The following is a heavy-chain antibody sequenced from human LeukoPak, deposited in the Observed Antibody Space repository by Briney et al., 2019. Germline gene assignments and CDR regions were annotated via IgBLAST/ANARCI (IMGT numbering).Heavy chain of an antibody. J-gene: IGHJ5*02. CDR2: IYYSGST. V-gene: IGHV4-59*01. Sequence: PSETLSLTCTVSGGSISSYYWSWIRQPPGKGLEWIAYIYYSGSTYYNPSLKSRVTISIDTSKNQFSLNLSSVAAADTAVYYCARWSPCPGLFDPWRQGTLVTVSS. CDR3: ARWSPCPGLFDP. D-gene: IGHD5-12*01. CDR1: GGSISSYY.